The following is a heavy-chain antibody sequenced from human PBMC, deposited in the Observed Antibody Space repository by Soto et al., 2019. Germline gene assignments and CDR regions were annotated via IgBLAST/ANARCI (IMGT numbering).Heavy chain of an antibody. D-gene: IGHD1-20*01. V-gene: IGHV1-69*13. CDR2: IIPIFGTA. J-gene: IGHJ4*02. CDR1: GDTFSSYA. CDR3: ARVITGTTAYFDY. Sequence: SVKVSCKASGDTFSSYAISWVRQAPGQGLEWMGGIIPIFGTANYAQKFQGRVTITADESTSTAYMELSSLRSEDTAVYYCARVITGTTAYFDYWGQGTLVTVSS.